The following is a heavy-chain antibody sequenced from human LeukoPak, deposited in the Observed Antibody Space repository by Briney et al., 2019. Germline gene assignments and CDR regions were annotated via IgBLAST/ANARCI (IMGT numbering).Heavy chain of an antibody. CDR1: GFTFSSSH. V-gene: IGHV3-21*01. J-gene: IGHJ4*02. CDR3: ARVHQYTSGYY. D-gene: IGHD6-19*01. CDR2: IIQSSSNI. Sequence: GGSLRLSCAASGFTFSSSHMNWGRQAPGEGLEWVSSIIQSSSNIYYADSIKGRFTISRDNTKKPLYLQLNTLRAQDTPVYYCARVHQYTSGYYWGPGNPVT.